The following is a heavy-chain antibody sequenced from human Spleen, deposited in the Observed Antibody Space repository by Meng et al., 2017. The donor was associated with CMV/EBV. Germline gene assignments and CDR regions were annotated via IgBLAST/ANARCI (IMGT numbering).Heavy chain of an antibody. CDR2: ISGSGGDT. J-gene: IGHJ6*02. CDR3: AKVSVSTFYYSMGV. CDR1: GFTFSSYA. Sequence: GESLKISCAASGFTFSSYAMSWVRQAPGKGLEWVSTISGSGGDTYYADSVKGRFTISRDNSKNTLFLQMNSLRADDTAVFYCAKVSVSTFYYSMGVWGQGTTVTVSS. V-gene: IGHV3-23*01. D-gene: IGHD5/OR15-5a*01.